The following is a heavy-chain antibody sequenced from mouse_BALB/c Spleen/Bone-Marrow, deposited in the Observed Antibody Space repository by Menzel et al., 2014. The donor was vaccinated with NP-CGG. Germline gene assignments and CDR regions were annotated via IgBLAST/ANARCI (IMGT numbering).Heavy chain of an antibody. D-gene: IGHD2-2*01. CDR2: IDPANGNT. CDR1: GFNIEDTY. CDR3: AEGYDSWFAY. V-gene: IGHV14-3*02. J-gene: IGHJ3*01. Sequence: EVQLQQSGAELVKPGASVRLSCTASGFNIEDTYVHWVKQRPEQGLEWIGRIDPANGNTKYDPKFQGKATVTSDTSSNTAYLHLNSLTSEDTAVYYCAEGYDSWFAYWGQETLVTVSA.